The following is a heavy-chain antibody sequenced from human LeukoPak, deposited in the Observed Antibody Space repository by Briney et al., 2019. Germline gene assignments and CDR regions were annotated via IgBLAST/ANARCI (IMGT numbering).Heavy chain of an antibody. J-gene: IGHJ4*02. Sequence: GGSLRLSCAASGFTFSSYSMNWVRQAPGKGLEWVSCISSSGSYIYYADSVKGRFTISRDNAKKSLYLQMNSLRAEDTAVYYCARDEYASSPGYFDYWGQGTLVTDSS. CDR1: GFTFSSYS. V-gene: IGHV3-21*01. CDR3: ARDEYASSPGYFDY. D-gene: IGHD6-6*01. CDR2: ISSSGSYI.